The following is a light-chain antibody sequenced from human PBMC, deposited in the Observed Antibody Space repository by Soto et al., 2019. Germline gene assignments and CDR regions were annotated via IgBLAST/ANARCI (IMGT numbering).Light chain of an antibody. V-gene: IGKV3-20*01. CDR3: QQYGSSPQA. Sequence: DIVVTQSPATLSVSPGERATLSCRASQSISGYLAWYQQKPGQAPRLLICGASSRATGIPGRFSGSGSGTDFTLTISRLEPEDFAVYYCQQYGSSPQAFGQGTKVDIK. CDR2: GAS. J-gene: IGKJ1*01. CDR1: QSISGY.